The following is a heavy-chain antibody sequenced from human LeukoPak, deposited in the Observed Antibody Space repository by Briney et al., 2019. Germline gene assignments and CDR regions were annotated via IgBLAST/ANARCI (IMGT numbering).Heavy chain of an antibody. CDR1: GFTFSSYW. D-gene: IGHD3-22*01. CDR3: ARRPAGYYDSSGYYSY. Sequence: GGSLRLSCAASGFTFSSYWMSWVRQAPGKGLEWVANIKQDGSEKYYVDSVKGRFTTSRDNAKNSLYLQMNSLRAEDTAVYYCARRPAGYYDSSGYYSYWGQGTLVTVSS. J-gene: IGHJ4*02. CDR2: IKQDGSEK. V-gene: IGHV3-7*01.